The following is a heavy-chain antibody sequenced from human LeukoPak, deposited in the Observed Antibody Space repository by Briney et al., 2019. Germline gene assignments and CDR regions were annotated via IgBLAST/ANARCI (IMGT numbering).Heavy chain of an antibody. CDR2: ISGSGGST. Sequence: GGSLRLSCAASGFTFSSYAMSWVRQAPGKGLEWVSAISGSGGSTYYADSVKGRFTISRDNSKNTLYLQMNSLRAEDTAVYYCAKGKYDGSGYYMDVWGKGTTVTVSS. J-gene: IGHJ6*03. D-gene: IGHD3-10*01. CDR1: GFTFSSYA. V-gene: IGHV3-23*01. CDR3: AKGKYDGSGYYMDV.